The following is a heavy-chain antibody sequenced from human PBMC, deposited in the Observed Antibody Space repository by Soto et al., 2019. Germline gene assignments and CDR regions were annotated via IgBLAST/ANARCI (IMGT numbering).Heavy chain of an antibody. CDR2: ISNDGSNK. V-gene: IGHV3-30*18. J-gene: IGHJ4*02. D-gene: IGHD1-26*01. CDR3: AKDGADTGTYYFDY. CDR1: NFTFSNYG. Sequence: QVQLVESGGGVVQPGRSLRLSCAASNFTFSNYGRHWVRQAPGKGLEWVALISNDGSNKYYTDSVKGRFTISRDNSRNTLSLQMNSLRGDDTAVYYCAKDGADTGTYYFDYWGQGTPITVSS.